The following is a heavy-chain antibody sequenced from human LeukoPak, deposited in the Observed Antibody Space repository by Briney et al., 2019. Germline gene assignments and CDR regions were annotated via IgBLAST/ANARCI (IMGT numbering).Heavy chain of an antibody. V-gene: IGHV4-59*12. D-gene: IGHD2-2*01. CDR3: ARGRARVVVVPAAAQGYFDY. CDR1: GGSISSYY. J-gene: IGHJ4*02. Sequence: SETLSLTCTVSGGSISSYYWSWIQQPPGKGLEWIGYIYYSGSTNYNPSLKSRVTISVDTSKNQFSLKLSSVTAADTAVYYCARGRARVVVVPAAAQGYFDYWGQGTLVTVSS. CDR2: IYYSGST.